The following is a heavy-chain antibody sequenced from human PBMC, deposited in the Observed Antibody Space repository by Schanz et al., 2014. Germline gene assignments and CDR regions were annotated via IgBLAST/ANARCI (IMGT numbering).Heavy chain of an antibody. V-gene: IGHV3-64*04. CDR2: ISHDGYST. CDR1: GFTFSIYA. CDR3: ARGGPAYYFDD. J-gene: IGHJ4*02. Sequence: VQLVESGGGLVQPGGSLRLSCSASGFTFSIYAMHWVRQAPGKGLEYVSAISHDGYSTYYADSVKGRFTISRDNSKNTLYLQMNSLRAEDTAVYYCARGGPAYYFDDWGQGTLVTVSS.